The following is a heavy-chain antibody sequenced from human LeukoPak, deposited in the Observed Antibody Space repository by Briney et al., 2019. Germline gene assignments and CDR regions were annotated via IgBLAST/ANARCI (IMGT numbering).Heavy chain of an antibody. Sequence: ESGPTLVKPTQTLTLTCTFSGFSLSTSGMCVSWIRQPPGKALEWLARIDWDDDKYYNTSLKTRLTISKDTSKNQVVLTMTNMDPVDTATYYCARMVYDSSDSDAFDIWGQGTMVTVSS. V-gene: IGHV2-70*11. D-gene: IGHD3-22*01. CDR3: ARMVYDSSDSDAFDI. CDR1: GFSLSTSGMC. J-gene: IGHJ3*02. CDR2: IDWDDDK.